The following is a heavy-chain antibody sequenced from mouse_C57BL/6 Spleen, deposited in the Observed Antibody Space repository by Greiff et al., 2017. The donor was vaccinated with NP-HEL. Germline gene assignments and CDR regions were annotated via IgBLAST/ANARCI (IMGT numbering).Heavy chain of an antibody. CDR3: ARQGTRYYLDY. V-gene: IGHV5-6*01. D-gene: IGHD3-3*01. CDR2: ISSGGSYT. CDR1: GFTFSSYG. J-gene: IGHJ2*01. Sequence: EVHLVESGGDLVKPGGSLKLSCAASGFTFSSYGMSWVRQTPDKRLEWVATISSGGSYTYYPDSVKGRFTISSDNAKNTLYLQMSSLKSEDTAMYYCARQGTRYYLDYWGQGTTLTVSS.